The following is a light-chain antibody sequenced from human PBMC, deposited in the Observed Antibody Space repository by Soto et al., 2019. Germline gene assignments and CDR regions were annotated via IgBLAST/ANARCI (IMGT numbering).Light chain of an antibody. CDR2: AAS. Sequence: DIQMTQCPSSLSASVGDRVTITCRASQSISSYLNWYQQKPGKAPKLLFYAASSLQSGVPSRFSGSGSGTDFTLTISSLQPEEFATYYCQQSYPPPLSFGGGINVDIK. CDR3: QQSYPPPLS. CDR1: QSISSY. V-gene: IGKV1-39*01. J-gene: IGKJ4*01.